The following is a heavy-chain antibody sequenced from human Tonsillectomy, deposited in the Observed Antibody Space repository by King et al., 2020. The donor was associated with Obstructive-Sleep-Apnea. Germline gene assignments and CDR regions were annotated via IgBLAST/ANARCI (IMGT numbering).Heavy chain of an antibody. CDR1: GGSISSSTHY. J-gene: IGHJ4*02. V-gene: IGHV4-39*01. CDR3: HGMIRMAGGKRDDY. CDR2: LYYTVTT. Sequence: LQLQESGPGLVKPSETLSLTCTVSGGSISSSTHYWGWIRQPPGKGLDWIGWLYYTVTTYYNPSLKSRVTISVDTSKNQFALHLSSVTAADTAVYYCHGMIRMAGGKRDDYWGQGTLVTVPS. D-gene: IGHD3-16*01.